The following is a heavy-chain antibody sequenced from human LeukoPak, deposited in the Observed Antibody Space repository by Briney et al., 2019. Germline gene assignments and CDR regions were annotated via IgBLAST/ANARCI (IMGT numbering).Heavy chain of an antibody. J-gene: IGHJ4*02. V-gene: IGHV4-61*02. D-gene: IGHD3-16*01. CDR2: IYTSGST. CDR1: GGSISSGSYY. CDR3: ARDKSGGPADGGFFDY. Sequence: SETLSLTCTVSGGSISSGSYYWSWIRQPAGKGLEWIGRIYTSGSTNYNPSLKSRVTISVDTSKNQFSLKLSSVTAADTAVYYCARDKSGGPADGGFFDYWGQGTLVTVSS.